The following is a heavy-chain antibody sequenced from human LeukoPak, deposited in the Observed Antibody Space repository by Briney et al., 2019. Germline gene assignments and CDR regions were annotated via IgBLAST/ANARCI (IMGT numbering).Heavy chain of an antibody. CDR2: IYTSGST. J-gene: IGHJ5*02. CDR3: ARHIRYSSSWYPGGWFDP. Sequence: SETLSLTCTVSGGSISSYYWSWIRQPPGKGLEWIGYIYTSGSTNYNPSLKSRVTISVDTSKNQFSLKLSSVTAADTAVYYCARHIRYSSSWYPGGWFDPWGQGTLVTVS. V-gene: IGHV4-4*09. CDR1: GGSISSYY. D-gene: IGHD6-13*01.